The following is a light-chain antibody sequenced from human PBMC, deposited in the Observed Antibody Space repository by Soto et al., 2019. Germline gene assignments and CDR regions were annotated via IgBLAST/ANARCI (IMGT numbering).Light chain of an antibody. CDR3: QQSYSTPWT. V-gene: IGKV1-39*01. CDR1: QSISSY. Sequence: DIQMTQSPSSLSASVGDRVTITCRASQSISSYLNWYQQKPGKAPKLLIYAASSLQSGVPSRFSGCGSGTDFTLTISSLQPEDFATYYCQQSYSTPWTFVQGTKVEIK. CDR2: AAS. J-gene: IGKJ1*01.